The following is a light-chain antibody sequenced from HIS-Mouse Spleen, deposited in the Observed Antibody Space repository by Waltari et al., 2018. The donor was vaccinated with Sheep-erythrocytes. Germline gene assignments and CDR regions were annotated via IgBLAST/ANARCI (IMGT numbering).Light chain of an antibody. CDR2: KVS. J-gene: IGKJ2*01. CDR3: MQGT. V-gene: IGKV2-30*02. CDR1: QSLVHSDGNTY. Sequence: VVMTQSPLSLPVTLGQPASISCRSSQSLVHSDGNTYLNWFQQRPGQSPRRLIYKVSNRDSGVPDRFSGSGSCTDFTLKISRVEAEDVGVYYCMQGTFGQGTKLEIK.